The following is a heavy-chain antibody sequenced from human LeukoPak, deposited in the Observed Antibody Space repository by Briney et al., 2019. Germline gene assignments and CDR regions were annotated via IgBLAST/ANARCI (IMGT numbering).Heavy chain of an antibody. Sequence: SETLPLTCPVSGCFIRSSSYYRGWIREPPGKGLEWIGSIYHSARTHYNPSLQSRVTISVDTSNNQFSLKLSSVTAADTAVYYCARLEGVDYGEIDYWGQGTLVTVSP. D-gene: IGHD4-17*01. V-gene: IGHV4-39*01. CDR3: ARLEGVDYGEIDY. CDR1: GCFIRSSSYY. CDR2: IYHSART. J-gene: IGHJ4*02.